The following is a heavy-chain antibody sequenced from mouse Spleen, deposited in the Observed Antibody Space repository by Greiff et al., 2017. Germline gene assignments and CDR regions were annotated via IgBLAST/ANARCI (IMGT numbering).Heavy chain of an antibody. CDR3: ARDEVITTGVYFDY. Sequence: EVMLVESVAELVRPGASVKLSCTASGFNIKNTYMHWVKQRPEQGLEWIGRIDPANGNTKYAPKFQGKATITADTSSNTAYLQLSSLTSEDTAIYYCARDEVITTGVYFDYWGQGTTLTVSS. CDR2: IDPANGNT. D-gene: IGHD2-4*01. J-gene: IGHJ2*01. V-gene: IGHV14-3*01. CDR1: GFNIKNTY.